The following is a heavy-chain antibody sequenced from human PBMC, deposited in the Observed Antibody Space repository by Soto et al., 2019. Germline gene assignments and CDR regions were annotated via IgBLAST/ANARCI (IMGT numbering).Heavy chain of an antibody. D-gene: IGHD4-17*01. Sequence: SETLSLTCTVSGGSISSYYWSWIRQPPGKGLEWIGYIYYSGSTNYNPSLKSRVTISVDTSKNQFSLKLSSVTAADTAVYYCARGTSTVTNDYYYGMDVWGQGTTVTVSS. V-gene: IGHV4-59*01. CDR3: ARGTSTVTNDYYYGMDV. J-gene: IGHJ6*02. CDR2: IYYSGST. CDR1: GGSISSYY.